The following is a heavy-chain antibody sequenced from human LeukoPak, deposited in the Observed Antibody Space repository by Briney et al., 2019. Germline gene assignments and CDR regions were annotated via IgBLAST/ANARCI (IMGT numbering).Heavy chain of an antibody. V-gene: IGHV1-69*01. D-gene: IGHD2-2*01. CDR1: GGTFSSYA. Sequence: SVKVSCKASGGTFSSYAISWVRQAPGQGFEWMGGIIPIFGTANYAQKFQGRVTITADESTSTAYMELSSLRSEDTAVYYCARGEIVVVPAAMGDYYGMDVWGKGTTVTVSS. CDR3: ARGEIVVVPAAMGDYYGMDV. J-gene: IGHJ6*04. CDR2: IIPIFGTA.